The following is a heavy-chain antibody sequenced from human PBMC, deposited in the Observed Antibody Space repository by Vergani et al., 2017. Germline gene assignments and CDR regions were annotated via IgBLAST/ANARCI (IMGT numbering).Heavy chain of an antibody. D-gene: IGHD2-2*01. CDR1: GFTFSSYA. CDR2: ISGSGGST. V-gene: IGHV3-23*01. CDR3: AKDLHSXLIVVVPGGGAFDI. J-gene: IGHJ3*02. Sequence: EVQLLESGGGLVQPGGSLRLSCAASGFTFSSYAMSWVRQAPGKGLEWVSAISGSGGSTYYADSVKGRFTISRDNSKNTLYLQMNSLRAEDTAVYYCAKDLHSXLIVVVPGGGAFDIWGQGTMVTVSS.